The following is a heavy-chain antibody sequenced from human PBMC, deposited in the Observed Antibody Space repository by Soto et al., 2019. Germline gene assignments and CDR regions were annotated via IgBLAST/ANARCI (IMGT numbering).Heavy chain of an antibody. V-gene: IGHV3-48*01. CDR2: ISSSTI. J-gene: IGHJ5*02. Sequence: GGSLRLSCAASGSTFSTYSMNWVRQAPGKGLEWVSYISSSTIYYADSVKGRFTISRDNAKNSLHLQMNSLRAEDTAVYYCAGQGGSRLNWFDPWGQGTLVTVSS. CDR3: AGQGGSRLNWFDP. CDR1: GSTFSTYS. D-gene: IGHD6-13*01.